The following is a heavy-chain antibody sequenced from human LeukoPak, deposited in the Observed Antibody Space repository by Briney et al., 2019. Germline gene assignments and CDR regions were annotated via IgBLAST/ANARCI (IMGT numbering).Heavy chain of an antibody. Sequence: QSGGSLRLSCAASGFTFDDYAMHWVRQAPGKGLEWVSGISWNSGSIGYADSVKGRFTISRDNAKNSLYLQMNSLRAEDTALYYCAKLSAESSDSSGYYFDYWGQGTLVTVSS. J-gene: IGHJ4*02. CDR1: GFTFDDYA. CDR3: AKLSAESSDSSGYYFDY. D-gene: IGHD3-22*01. CDR2: ISWNSGSI. V-gene: IGHV3-9*01.